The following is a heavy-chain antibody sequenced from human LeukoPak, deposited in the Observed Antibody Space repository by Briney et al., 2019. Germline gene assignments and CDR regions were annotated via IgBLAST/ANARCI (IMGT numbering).Heavy chain of an antibody. Sequence: GGSLRLSCAASGFTFSDYWMHWVRQAPGRGLIWVSRILTDGSGTSYADSVKGRFTISRDNAKKTVYLQMNSLRAEDTAVYYCARGGYYGSGTFFDYWGQGTLVTVSS. CDR2: ILTDGSGT. CDR3: ARGGYYGSGTFFDY. CDR1: GFTFSDYW. V-gene: IGHV3-74*01. D-gene: IGHD3-10*01. J-gene: IGHJ4*02.